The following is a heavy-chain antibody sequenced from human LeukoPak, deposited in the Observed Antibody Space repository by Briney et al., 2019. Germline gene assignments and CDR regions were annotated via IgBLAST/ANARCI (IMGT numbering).Heavy chain of an antibody. Sequence: SETLSLTCTVSGGSISSYYWSWIRQPPGKGLEWIGYIYTSGSTNYNPSLKSRVTISVDTSKNQFSLKLSSVTAADTAVYYCACSSGWYEAGWFDPWGQGTLVTVSS. CDR2: IYTSGST. CDR1: GGSISSYY. CDR3: ACSSGWYEAGWFDP. J-gene: IGHJ5*02. V-gene: IGHV4-4*09. D-gene: IGHD6-19*01.